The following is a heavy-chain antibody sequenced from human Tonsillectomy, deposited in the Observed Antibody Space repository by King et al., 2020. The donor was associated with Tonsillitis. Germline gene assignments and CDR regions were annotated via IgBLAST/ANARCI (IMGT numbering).Heavy chain of an antibody. V-gene: IGHV3-23*04. CDR3: AKDDYGDYTELYNYYYMDV. J-gene: IGHJ6*03. Sequence: VQLVESGGGLVQPGGSLRLSCAASGFTFSSYAMSWVRQAPGKGLEWVSAISGSGGSTYYADSVTGRFTISRDNSKNTLYLQMNSLRAEDTAVYCCAKDDYGDYTELYNYYYMDVWGKGTTVTVSS. D-gene: IGHD4-17*01. CDR1: GFTFSSYA. CDR2: ISGSGGST.